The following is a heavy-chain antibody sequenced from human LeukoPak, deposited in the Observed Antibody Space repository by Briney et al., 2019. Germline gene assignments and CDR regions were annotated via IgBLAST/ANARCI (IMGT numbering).Heavy chain of an antibody. Sequence: ASVKVSCKASGYTFTSYDINWVRQATGQGLEWMGWMNPNSGGTNYAQKFQGRVTMTRDTSISTAYMELSRLRSDDTAVYYCARDRGTTVTTKRGYYYYYMDVWGKGTTVTVSS. D-gene: IGHD4-17*01. J-gene: IGHJ6*03. V-gene: IGHV1-2*02. CDR3: ARDRGTTVTTKRGYYYYYMDV. CDR1: GYTFTSYD. CDR2: MNPNSGGT.